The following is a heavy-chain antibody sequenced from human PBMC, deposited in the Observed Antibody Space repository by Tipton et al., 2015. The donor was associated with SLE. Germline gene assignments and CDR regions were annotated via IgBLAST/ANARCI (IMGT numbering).Heavy chain of an antibody. J-gene: IGHJ6*02. D-gene: IGHD1-26*01. CDR3: AREHYSGSYYYYYYYGMDV. CDR1: GYTFTSYG. V-gene: IGHV1-18*01. Sequence: QLVQSGAEVKKPGASVKVSCKASGYTFTSYGISWVRQAPGQGLEWMGWISAYNGSTNYAQKLQGRVTMTTDTSTSTAYMELRSLRSDDTAVYYCAREHYSGSYYYYYYYGMDVWGQGTTVTVSS. CDR2: ISAYNGST.